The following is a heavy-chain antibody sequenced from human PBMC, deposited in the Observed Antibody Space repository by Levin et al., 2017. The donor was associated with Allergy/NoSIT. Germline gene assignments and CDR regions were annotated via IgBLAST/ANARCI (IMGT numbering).Heavy chain of an antibody. V-gene: IGHV3-11*01. J-gene: IGHJ6*02. CDR3: ARGPIMVRGPVIGYYYDGMDV. D-gene: IGHD3-10*01. Sequence: PGGSLRLSCAASGFAFSDYYMSWIRQAPGKGLEWVSYISSSASTIYYADSVKGRFSISRDNAKNSLYLQMNSLRAEDTAVYYCARGPIMVRGPVIGYYYDGMDVWGQGTTVTVSS. CDR1: GFAFSDYY. CDR2: ISSSASTI.